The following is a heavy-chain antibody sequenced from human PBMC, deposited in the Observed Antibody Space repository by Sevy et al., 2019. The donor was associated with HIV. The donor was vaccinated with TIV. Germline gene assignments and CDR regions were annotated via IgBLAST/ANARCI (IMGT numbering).Heavy chain of an antibody. CDR2: IRYDGSNK. J-gene: IGHJ6*02. Sequence: GESLKISCAASGFTFNYYGMYWVRQAPGKGLEWVSFIRYDGSNKDYADSVKGRFTISRDNSKNTVYLQMNSLRGEETAVYHCAKDRVVVVPAAPGLGYYYGMDVWGQGTTVTVSS. D-gene: IGHD2-2*01. V-gene: IGHV3-30*02. CDR1: GFTFNYYG. CDR3: AKDRVVVVPAAPGLGYYYGMDV.